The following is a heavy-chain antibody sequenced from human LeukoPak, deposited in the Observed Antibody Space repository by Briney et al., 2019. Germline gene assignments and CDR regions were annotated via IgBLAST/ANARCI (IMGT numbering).Heavy chain of an antibody. D-gene: IGHD4-23*01. V-gene: IGHV3-23*01. J-gene: IGHJ4*02. CDR1: GFTFSTVA. Sequence: GGSLRLSCVASGFTFSTVAMSWARQAPGKVLEWVSGISYSGATSYYADSVRGRFSISRGNSKNTLYLQMHSLRAGDTAVYYCAKARWALLRDYGGTFDYWGQGTLVTLSS. CDR2: ISYSGATS. CDR3: AKARWALLRDYGGTFDY.